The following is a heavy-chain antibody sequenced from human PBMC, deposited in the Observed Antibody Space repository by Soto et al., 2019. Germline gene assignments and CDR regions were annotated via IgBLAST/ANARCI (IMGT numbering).Heavy chain of an antibody. Sequence: GGSLRLSCAASGFTVSSNYMSWVRQAPGKGLEWVSVIYSGGSTYYADSVKGRFTISRDNSKNTLYLQMNSLRAEDTAVYYCARARSPIVVVPAAAYYMDVWGKGTTVTVSS. J-gene: IGHJ6*03. CDR3: ARARSPIVVVPAAAYYMDV. CDR2: IYSGGST. D-gene: IGHD2-2*01. V-gene: IGHV3-66*01. CDR1: GFTVSSNY.